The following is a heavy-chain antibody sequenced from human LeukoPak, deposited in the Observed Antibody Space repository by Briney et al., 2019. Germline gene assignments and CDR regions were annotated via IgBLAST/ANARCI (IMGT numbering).Heavy chain of an antibody. J-gene: IGHJ2*01. Sequence: LRLSCAASGFSFKDFAMHWVRQAPGKGLEWVSGISWNSGSIGYADSVKGRFTISRDNAKNSLYLQMNSLRAEDMALYYCAKGEPPRNFDLWGRGTLVTVSS. CDR3: AKGEPPRNFDL. V-gene: IGHV3-9*03. D-gene: IGHD3-16*01. CDR2: ISWNSGSI. CDR1: GFSFKDFA.